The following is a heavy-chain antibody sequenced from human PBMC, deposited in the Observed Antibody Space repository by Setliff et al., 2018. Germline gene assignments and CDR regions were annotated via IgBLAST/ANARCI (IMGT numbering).Heavy chain of an antibody. Sequence: GGSLRLSCGASGFTFSSHWMHWLRQAPGKGLVWVSGISLRGSRTTYADSVKGRFTISRDNSKNTLYLQMNSLRAEDTAVYYCARAPDPYYYYYMDVWGKGTTVTVSS. CDR1: GFTFSSHW. CDR3: ARAPDPYYYYYMDV. J-gene: IGHJ6*03. CDR2: ISLRGSRT. V-gene: IGHV3-74*03.